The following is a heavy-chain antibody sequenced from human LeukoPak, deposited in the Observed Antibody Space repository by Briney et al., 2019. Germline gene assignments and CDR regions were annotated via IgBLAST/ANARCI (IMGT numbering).Heavy chain of an antibody. V-gene: IGHV4/OR15-8*01. CDR1: GGSIDSTNW. CDR2: IHHDGRI. CDR3: ARSHDHLWGNYPDY. D-gene: IGHD3-16*02. Sequence: NTSETLSLTCDVSGGSIDSTNWWNWVRQPPGKGLEWIGEIHHDGRINYNPSLKSRVTLSVDKSKNQFSLRLNSVTAADTAMYYCARSHDHLWGNYPDYWGQGTLVTASS. J-gene: IGHJ4*02.